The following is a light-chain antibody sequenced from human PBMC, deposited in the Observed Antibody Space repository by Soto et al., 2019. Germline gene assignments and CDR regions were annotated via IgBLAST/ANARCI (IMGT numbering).Light chain of an antibody. V-gene: IGKV4-1*01. CDR3: QQYYSTLGT. Sequence: DIVMTQSPDSLAVTLGERATINCKSSQSVLYSSTNKNNLAWYQQKPGQPPKLLIYWASTRESGVPERFSGSGSGTDFTLTISSLQAEDVAVYYCQQYYSTLGTFGQGTKLEI. J-gene: IGKJ2*02. CDR2: WAS. CDR1: QSVLYSSTNKNN.